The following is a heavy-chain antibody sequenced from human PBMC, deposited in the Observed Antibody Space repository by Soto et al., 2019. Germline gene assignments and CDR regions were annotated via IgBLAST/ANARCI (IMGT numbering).Heavy chain of an antibody. CDR1: GGSISSYY. CDR3: ARCGNFDCPRGFDY. J-gene: IGHJ4*02. V-gene: IGHV4-59*08. D-gene: IGHD3-9*01. CDR2: IYYSGST. Sequence: SETLSFTCTVSGGSISSYYWSWIRQPPGKGLEWIGFIYYSGSTNYNPSLKSRVTISVDTSKNQFSLKLSSVTAADTAVYYCARCGNFDCPRGFDYWGQGTLVTVSS.